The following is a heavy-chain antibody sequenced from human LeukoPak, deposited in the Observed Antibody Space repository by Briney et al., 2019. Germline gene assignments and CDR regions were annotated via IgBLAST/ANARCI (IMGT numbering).Heavy chain of an antibody. D-gene: IGHD6-19*01. CDR1: GYIFTNYG. CDR3: ARWSGGSDWLYHNGMDV. Sequence: AASVKVSCKASGYIFTNYGFGWVRQAPGQGLEWMGWISNYNANTNYAQKFLGRVTMTTDTYTTTAYMELRSLRSDDTAVYYCARWSGGSDWLYHNGMDVWGQGTTVIVSS. J-gene: IGHJ6*02. CDR2: ISNYNANT. V-gene: IGHV1-18*01.